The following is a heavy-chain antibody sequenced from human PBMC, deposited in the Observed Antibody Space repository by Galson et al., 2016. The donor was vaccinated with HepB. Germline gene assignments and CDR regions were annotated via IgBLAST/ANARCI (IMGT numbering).Heavy chain of an antibody. CDR2: INHGRGSP. CDR3: AREGATSIGGFGY. D-gene: IGHD1-26*01. Sequence: SVKVSCQASEYTFTSYCMHWVRPAPGQGLEWMGIINHGRGSPSYAQNFQGRVTMTRDTSTSTVYMELSSLRSEDSAMYYCAREGATSIGGFGYWGQGTLVTVSS. J-gene: IGHJ4*02. CDR1: EYTFTSYC. V-gene: IGHV1-46*01.